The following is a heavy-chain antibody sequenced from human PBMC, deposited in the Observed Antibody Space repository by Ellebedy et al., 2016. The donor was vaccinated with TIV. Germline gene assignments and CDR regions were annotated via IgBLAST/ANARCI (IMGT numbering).Heavy chain of an antibody. D-gene: IGHD6-13*01. J-gene: IGHJ6*02. CDR2: INPNSGGT. Sequence: AASVKVSCKASGYTFTGYYMHWVRQAPGQGLEWMGWINPNSGGTNYAQKFQGRVTMTRDTSISTAYMELSRLRSDDTAVYYCARGRIATAGTGYYGMDVWGQGTTVTVSS. V-gene: IGHV1-2*02. CDR1: GYTFTGYY. CDR3: ARGRIATAGTGYYGMDV.